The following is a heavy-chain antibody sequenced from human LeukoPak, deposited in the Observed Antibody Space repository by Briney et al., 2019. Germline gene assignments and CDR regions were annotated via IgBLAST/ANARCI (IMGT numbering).Heavy chain of an antibody. Sequence: GGSLRLSCAASGFTFSSYAMSWVRQAPGKGLEWVSAISGSGGSTYYADSVKGRFTISRDNSKNTLYPQMNSLRAEDTAVYYCAKDPGAVWVGNFDYWGRGTLVTVSS. CDR2: ISGSGGST. D-gene: IGHD3-10*01. CDR1: GFTFSSYA. J-gene: IGHJ4*02. CDR3: AKDPGAVWVGNFDY. V-gene: IGHV3-23*01.